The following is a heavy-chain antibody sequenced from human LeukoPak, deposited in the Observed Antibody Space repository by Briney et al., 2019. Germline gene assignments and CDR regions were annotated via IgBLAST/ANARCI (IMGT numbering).Heavy chain of an antibody. Sequence: SETLSLTCTVSGVSISSGGYFWTWVRQPPGKGLEWIVYIYHSGSTYYNPSLKSRVTISVDRSKNQFSLKLSSVTAADTAVYYCARGSYCSSTSCPRRHRDWYFDLWGRGTLVTVSS. V-gene: IGHV4-30-2*01. CDR3: ARGSYCSSTSCPRRHRDWYFDL. CDR2: IYHSGST. CDR1: GVSISSGGYF. J-gene: IGHJ2*01. D-gene: IGHD2-2*01.